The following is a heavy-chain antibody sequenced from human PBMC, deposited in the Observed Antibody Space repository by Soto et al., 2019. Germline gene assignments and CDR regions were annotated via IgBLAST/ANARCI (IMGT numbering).Heavy chain of an antibody. CDR1: GGSMFNYY. J-gene: IGHJ4*02. CDR2: MYYTGNT. D-gene: IGHD6-19*01. V-gene: IGHV4-59*01. CDR3: ARARRALDSSGIFDY. Sequence: SETLSLTCTVSGGSMFNYYWSWIRQPQGKGLEWIGYMYYTGNTNYNPTLKSRVTISVDTSNNQFSLKLSSVTAADTAVYYCARARRALDSSGIFDYWGQGTLVT.